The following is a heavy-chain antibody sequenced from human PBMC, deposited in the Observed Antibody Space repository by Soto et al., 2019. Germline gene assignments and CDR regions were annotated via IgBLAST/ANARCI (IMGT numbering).Heavy chain of an antibody. CDR1: GFTYSTYT. V-gene: IGHV3-30-3*01. CDR2: ISYDGNNK. J-gene: IGHJ4*02. Sequence: QVQLVESGGGVVQPGRSLRLSCAASGFTYSTYTMHWVRQAPGKGLEWVAVISYDGNNKFYADSVKGRFTISRDSTKQTLYLQMNRLRPDDTAMYYCARDGVSATEYTWTYRTNFDYWGQGALVTVSS. CDR3: ARDGVSATEYTWTYRTNFDY. D-gene: IGHD1-20*01.